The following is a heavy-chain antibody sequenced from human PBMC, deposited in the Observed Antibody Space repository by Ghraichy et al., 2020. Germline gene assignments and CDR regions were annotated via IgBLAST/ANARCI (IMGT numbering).Heavy chain of an antibody. CDR1: GYTFTSYG. J-gene: IGHJ3*02. V-gene: IGHV1-18*01. CDR2: ISAYNGNT. D-gene: IGHD3-3*01. Sequence: VKVSCKASGYTFTSYGISWVRQAPGQGLEWMGWISAYNGNTNYAQKLQGRVTMTTDTSTSTAYMELRSLRSDDTAVYYCARDHFYDFWSGYYGGSNAFDIWGQGTMVTVSS. CDR3: ARDHFYDFWSGYYGGSNAFDI.